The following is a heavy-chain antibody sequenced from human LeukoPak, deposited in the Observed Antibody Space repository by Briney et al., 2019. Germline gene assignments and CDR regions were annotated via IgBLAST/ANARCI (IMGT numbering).Heavy chain of an antibody. V-gene: IGHV1-69*06. D-gene: IGHD3-22*01. Sequence: ASVKVSCKASGGTFSSYAISWVRQAPGQGLEWMGGIIPIFGTANYAQKFQGRVTITADKSTSTAYMELSSLRSEDTAVYYCASDSSGYYPYDAFDIWGQGTMVTVSS. CDR1: GGTFSSYA. J-gene: IGHJ3*02. CDR2: IIPIFGTA. CDR3: ASDSSGYYPYDAFDI.